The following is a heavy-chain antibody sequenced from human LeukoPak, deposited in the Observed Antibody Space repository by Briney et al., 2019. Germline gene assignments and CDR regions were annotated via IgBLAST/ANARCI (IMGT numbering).Heavy chain of an antibody. V-gene: IGHV3-23*01. Sequence: GGSLRLSCAASGFTFSSYAMNWVRQAPGKGLGWVSISGSGGDTYYADSVKGRFTISRDNSKNTLYLQMNSLRAEDTAVYYCAKARGATYGTYYFDYWGQGTLVTASS. J-gene: IGHJ4*02. D-gene: IGHD4/OR15-4a*01. CDR3: AKARGATYGTYYFDY. CDR1: GFTFSSYA. CDR2: SGSGGDT.